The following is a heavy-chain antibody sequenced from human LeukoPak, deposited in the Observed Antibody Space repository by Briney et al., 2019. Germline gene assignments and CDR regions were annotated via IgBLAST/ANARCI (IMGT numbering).Heavy chain of an antibody. CDR3: ARDRGRALD. CDR2: IYPDDSDT. V-gene: IGHV5-51*01. Sequence: GESLKISCKASGYSFTTHWIGWVRQMPGKGLEWMGIIYPDDSDTKYSPSFQGQVTISADKSISTAYLQWSSLKASDTAMYYCARDRGRALDWGQGTLVTVSS. J-gene: IGHJ4*02. D-gene: IGHD1-14*01. CDR1: GYSFTTHW.